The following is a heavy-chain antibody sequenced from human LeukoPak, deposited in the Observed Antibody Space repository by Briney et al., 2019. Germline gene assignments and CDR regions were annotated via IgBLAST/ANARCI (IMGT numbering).Heavy chain of an antibody. CDR1: GGSISSGGYY. Sequence: PSETLSLTCTVSGGSISSGGYYWSWIRQHPGKGLEWIGYIYYSGSTYYNPSLKSRVTISVDTSKNQFSLKLSSVTAADTAVYYCARAGGVVPAAHDAFDIWGQGSMVTVSS. D-gene: IGHD2-2*01. V-gene: IGHV4-31*03. CDR2: IYYSGST. CDR3: ARAGGVVPAAHDAFDI. J-gene: IGHJ3*02.